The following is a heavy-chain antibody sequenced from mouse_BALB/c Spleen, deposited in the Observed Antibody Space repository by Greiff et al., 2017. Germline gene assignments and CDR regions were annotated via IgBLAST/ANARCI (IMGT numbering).Heavy chain of an antibody. V-gene: IGHV14-4*02. D-gene: IGHD2-2*01. CDR3: NDGYYFDY. CDR1: GFNFKDYY. Sequence: VQLQQSGAELVRSGASVKLSCTASGFNFKDYYMHWVKQKPEQGLEWIGWIDPENGDTEYAPKFQGKATMTADTSSNTAYLQLSSLTSEDTAVYYCNDGYYFDYWGQGTTLTVSS. J-gene: IGHJ2*01. CDR2: IDPENGDT.